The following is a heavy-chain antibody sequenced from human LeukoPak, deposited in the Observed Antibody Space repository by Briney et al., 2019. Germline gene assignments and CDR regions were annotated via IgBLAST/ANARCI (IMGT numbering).Heavy chain of an antibody. Sequence: PSETLSLTCTVSGGSISSYYWSWIRQPPGKGLEWIGRICTSGNTNYNPTLKSRVTISVDTSKNQFSLTLSSVTAADSAVYYCARYYDFWSGYRYDAFDIWGQGTMVTVSS. D-gene: IGHD3-3*01. J-gene: IGHJ3*02. CDR3: ARYYDFWSGYRYDAFDI. V-gene: IGHV4-4*08. CDR1: GGSISSYY. CDR2: ICTSGNT.